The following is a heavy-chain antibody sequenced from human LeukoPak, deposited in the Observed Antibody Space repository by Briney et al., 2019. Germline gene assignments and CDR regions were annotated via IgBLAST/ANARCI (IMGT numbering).Heavy chain of an antibody. CDR3: ARAGYSSSWFRY. V-gene: IGHV4-34*01. J-gene: IGHJ4*02. CDR1: GGSFSGYY. CDR2: INHRGST. Sequence: SETLSLTCAVYGGSFSGYYWSWIRQPPGKGLECIGEINHRGSTNYNPSLKSRVTISVDTSKNQFSLKLSSVTAADTAVYYCARAGYSSSWFRYWGQGTLVTVSS. D-gene: IGHD6-13*01.